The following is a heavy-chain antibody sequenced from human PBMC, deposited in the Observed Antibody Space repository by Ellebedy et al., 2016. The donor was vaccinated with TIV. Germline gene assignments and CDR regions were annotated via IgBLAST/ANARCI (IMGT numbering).Heavy chain of an antibody. CDR2: VNSDGRGP. V-gene: IGHV3-74*01. J-gene: IGHJ6*02. Sequence: PGGSLRLSCAASGFTFTNYWMHWVRQAPGKGLMWVSSVNSDGRGPRYAESVKGRFTISRYNAKKTVDLQMSSLRDEDTAVYFCTREDVSYGMEVWGQGTTVIVSS. CDR3: TREDVSYGMEV. CDR1: GFTFTNYW.